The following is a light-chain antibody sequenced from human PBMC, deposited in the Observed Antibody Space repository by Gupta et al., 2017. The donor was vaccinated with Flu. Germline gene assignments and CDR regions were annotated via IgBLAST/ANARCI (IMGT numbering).Light chain of an antibody. CDR2: EVS. J-gene: IGLJ1*01. V-gene: IGLV2-14*01. CDR3: SSYSTIAGNRV. Sequence: VYWYQEVAGKAPRLMIYEVSYRPSGISDRFSGSKSDNTASLTISGVQPEDEATYYCSSYSTIAGNRVFGTGTEVTVL.